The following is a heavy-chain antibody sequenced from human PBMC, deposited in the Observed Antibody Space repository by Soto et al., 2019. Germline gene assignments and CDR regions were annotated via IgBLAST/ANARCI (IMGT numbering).Heavy chain of an antibody. Sequence: ASETLSLTCTVSGGSISSGDYYWSWIRQPPGKGLEWIGYIYYSGSTYYNPSLKSRVTISVDTSKNQFSLKLSSVTAADTAVYYCARVLLWFGELYNWFDPWGQGTLVTVSS. CDR1: GGSISSGDYY. V-gene: IGHV4-30-4*01. CDR2: IYYSGST. CDR3: ARVLLWFGELYNWFDP. D-gene: IGHD3-10*01. J-gene: IGHJ5*02.